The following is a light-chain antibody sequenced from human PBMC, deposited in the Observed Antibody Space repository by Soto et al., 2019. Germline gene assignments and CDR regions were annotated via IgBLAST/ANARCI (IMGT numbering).Light chain of an antibody. CDR2: DAS. V-gene: IGKV3-20*01. CDR1: QSVSNY. J-gene: IGKJ1*01. CDR3: QQYGSSGT. Sequence: EIVLTQSPATLPLSPGEGATLSCRASQSVSNYLAWYQQKPGQAPRLLIFDASKRATGIPDRFSGSGSGTDFTLTISRLEPEDFAVYYCQQYGSSGTFGQGTKVDIK.